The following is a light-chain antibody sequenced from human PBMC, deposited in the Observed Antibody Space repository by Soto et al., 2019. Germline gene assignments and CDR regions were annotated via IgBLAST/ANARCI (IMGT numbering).Light chain of an antibody. CDR3: VLYMGSGIWV. V-gene: IGLV8-61*01. J-gene: IGLJ3*02. Sequence: QTVVTQEPSFSVSPGSTVTYTCGLSSGSVSTSYYPSWYQQTPGQAPRTLIYSTNTRSSGVPDRFSGSILGNKAALTITGAQADDESDYYCVLYMGSGIWVFGGVTKLTVL. CDR1: SGSVSTSYY. CDR2: STN.